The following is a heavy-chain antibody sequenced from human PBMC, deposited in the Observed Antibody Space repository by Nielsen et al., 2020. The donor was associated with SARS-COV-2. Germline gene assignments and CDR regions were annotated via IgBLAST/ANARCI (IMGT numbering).Heavy chain of an antibody. J-gene: IGHJ5*02. Sequence: SETLSLTCTVSGGSINSYYWSWIRQPPGKGLEWIGYIYYSGSTNYNPSLKSRVTISVDTSKNQFSLKLSSVTAADTAVYYCARQDQWLVGWFDPWGQGTLVTVSS. CDR1: GGSINSYY. D-gene: IGHD6-19*01. CDR2: IYYSGST. CDR3: ARQDQWLVGWFDP. V-gene: IGHV4-59*08.